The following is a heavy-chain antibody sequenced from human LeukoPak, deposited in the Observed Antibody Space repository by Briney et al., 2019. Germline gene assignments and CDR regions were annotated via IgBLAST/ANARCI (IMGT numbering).Heavy chain of an antibody. Sequence: SVTLSLTCTVSGGSIGTYYWSWIRQSPGKGLEWIGYIYVTGSTRYNPYLQSRVTISVDTSRNQFFLKMSSVTAADTAVYYCARHIGGGIEDMDVWGKGTKVTVSS. CDR1: GGSIGTYY. V-gene: IGHV4-59*08. J-gene: IGHJ6*03. CDR2: IYVTGST. CDR3: ARHIGGGIEDMDV. D-gene: IGHD3-16*02.